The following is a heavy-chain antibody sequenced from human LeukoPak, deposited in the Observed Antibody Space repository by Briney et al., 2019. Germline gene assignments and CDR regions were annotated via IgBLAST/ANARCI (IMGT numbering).Heavy chain of an antibody. D-gene: IGHD2-2*01. CDR1: GFTVSSNY. V-gene: IGHV3-53*05. CDR2: IYSGGTT. Sequence: GGSLRLSFAASGFTVSSNYMSWVRQAPGKGLEWVSIIYSGGTTYYADSVKGRFTISRDNSKNTLYLQMNSLRPEDTAVYYCARDSPTKYCSSTSCYRVDFDYWGQGTLVTVSS. J-gene: IGHJ4*02. CDR3: ARDSPTKYCSSTSCYRVDFDY.